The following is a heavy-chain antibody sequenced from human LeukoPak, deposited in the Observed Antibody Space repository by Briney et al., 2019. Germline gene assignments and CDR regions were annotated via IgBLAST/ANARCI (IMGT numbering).Heavy chain of an antibody. CDR1: GGSISSTSW. V-gene: IGHV4-4*02. CDR3: ARGSLAAAGAFDY. J-gene: IGHJ4*02. CDR2: IYHSGST. D-gene: IGHD6-19*01. Sequence: SETLSLTCAVSGGSISSTSWWSWVRQPPGKGLEWIGEIYHSGSTNYNPSLKSRVTISVDKSKNHFSLKLNYVTAADTAVYYCARGSLAAAGAFDYWGQGTLVTVSS.